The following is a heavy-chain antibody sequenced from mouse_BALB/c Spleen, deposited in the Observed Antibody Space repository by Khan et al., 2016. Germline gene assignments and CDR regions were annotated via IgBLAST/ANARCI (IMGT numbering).Heavy chain of an antibody. CDR2: ILPGTDST. CDR3: ARGAS. V-gene: IGHV1-9*01. J-gene: IGHJ3*01. CDR1: GYTFSRYW. Sequence: VQCQESGAELMKPGASVKISCKASGYTFSRYWIEWIKERPGHGLEWIGEILPGTDSTNYNDKFKGKAAFTAESSSSTAYIQLNSLTSEDSAVDYCARGASWGQGTLVTVSA.